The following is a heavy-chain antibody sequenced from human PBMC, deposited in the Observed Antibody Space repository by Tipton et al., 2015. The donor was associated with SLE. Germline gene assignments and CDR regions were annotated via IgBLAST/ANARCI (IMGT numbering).Heavy chain of an antibody. CDR2: IYISGST. CDR1: GGSLSSGGYY. D-gene: IGHD3-22*01. V-gene: IGHV4-61*02. J-gene: IGHJ4*02. CDR3: ARLTYYDSTGHFDY. Sequence: TLSLTCTVSGGSLSSGGYYWSWVRQPAGKTLEWIGRIYISGSTDYSPSLESRVTMSIDTSKNQFSLKLTSVTAADTAVYYCARLTYYDSTGHFDYWGQGSLVTVSS.